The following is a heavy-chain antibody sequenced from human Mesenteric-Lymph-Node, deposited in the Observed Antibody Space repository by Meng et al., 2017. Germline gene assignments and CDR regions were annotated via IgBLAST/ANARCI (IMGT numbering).Heavy chain of an antibody. CDR1: GFTFSSSY. CDR3: AKGKDDSGTYYTPIDS. J-gene: IGHJ4*02. Sequence: GGSLRLSCAASGFTFSSSYMHWVRQTPGKGLVWVSRINPDGSSSNNANSVKGRFTVSRDNSKNTLYLQMNSLRAEDTAIYYCAKGKDDSGTYYTPIDSWGQGTLVTVSS. V-gene: IGHV3-74*01. D-gene: IGHD3-10*01. CDR2: INPDGSSS.